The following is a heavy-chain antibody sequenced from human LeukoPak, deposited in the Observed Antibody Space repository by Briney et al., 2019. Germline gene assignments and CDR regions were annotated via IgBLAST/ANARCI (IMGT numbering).Heavy chain of an antibody. Sequence: GEYLKIYCQGSGYRYSNYWIAWVRQVPGKGLEWMGVTGASDTRYSPSFEGQVTMAVDKSINTAYLQWSSLKASDTAIYYCARHFGTGTPFDFWGQGTLVTVSS. CDR1: GYRYSNYW. CDR3: ARHFGTGTPFDF. CDR2: TGASDT. D-gene: IGHD3/OR15-3a*01. V-gene: IGHV5-51*01. J-gene: IGHJ4*02.